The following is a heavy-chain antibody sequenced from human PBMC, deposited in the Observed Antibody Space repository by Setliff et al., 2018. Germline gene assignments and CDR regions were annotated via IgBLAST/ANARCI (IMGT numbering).Heavy chain of an antibody. Sequence: ASETLSLTCTVSGASVTSFDYYWSWIRQPPGKGLEYIGHISHGVSTSYSPSLKSRLSISADTSKNQFPLKLTSVTAADTAVYYCARTHCTTTSCFYFHYWGQGTVVTV. D-gene: IGHD2-2*01. CDR1: GASVTSFDYY. CDR2: ISHGVST. CDR3: ARTHCTTTSCFYFHY. V-gene: IGHV4-30-4*01. J-gene: IGHJ4*02.